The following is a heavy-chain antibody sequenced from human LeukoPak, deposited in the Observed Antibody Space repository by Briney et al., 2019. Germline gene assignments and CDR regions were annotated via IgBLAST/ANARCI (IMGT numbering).Heavy chain of an antibody. CDR2: IYPGDSDT. V-gene: IGHV5-51*01. CDR3: ARIEGSTFDY. J-gene: IGHJ4*02. Sequence: GESLKISCKGSGYSFTTYWIGWVRQMPGKGLEWMGVIYPGDSDTKYSPSLQGQVTISADKSISTAYLQWSSLKASDTALYYCARIEGSTFDYWGQGTLVTVSS. CDR1: GYSFTTYW.